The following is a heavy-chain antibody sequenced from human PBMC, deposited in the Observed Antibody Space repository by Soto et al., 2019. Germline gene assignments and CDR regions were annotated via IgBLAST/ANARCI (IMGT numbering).Heavy chain of an antibody. J-gene: IGHJ6*03. CDR1: GYSFTSYW. CDR2: IYPGDSDT. CDR3: ARLGDDYDILTGLYYYYYMDV. V-gene: IGHV5-51*01. D-gene: IGHD3-9*01. Sequence: GESLKISCKGSGYSFTSYWIGWVRQMPGKGLEWMGIIYPGDSDTRYSPSFQGQVTISADKSISTAYLQWSSLRASDTAMYYCARLGDDYDILTGLYYYYYMDVWGKGTTVTVSS.